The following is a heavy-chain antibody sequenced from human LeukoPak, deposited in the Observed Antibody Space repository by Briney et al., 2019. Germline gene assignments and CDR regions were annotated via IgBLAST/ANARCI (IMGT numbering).Heavy chain of an antibody. CDR1: GLTVSSYS. Sequence: GGSLRLSCAASGLTVSSYSMNWDRQAPGKGLEWVSYISSSSSTIYYADSVKGRFTISRDNAKNSLYLQMNSLRDEDTAVYYCARARASGRSGFDYWGQGTLVTVSS. V-gene: IGHV3-48*02. J-gene: IGHJ4*02. D-gene: IGHD2-15*01. CDR3: ARARASGRSGFDY. CDR2: ISSSSSTI.